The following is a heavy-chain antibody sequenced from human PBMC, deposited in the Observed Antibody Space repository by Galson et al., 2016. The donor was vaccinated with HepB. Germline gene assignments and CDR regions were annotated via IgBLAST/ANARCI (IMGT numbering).Heavy chain of an antibody. J-gene: IGHJ4*02. V-gene: IGHV3-53*01. CDR1: GFTVSNNY. CDR2: IYSGGST. Sequence: SLRLSCAVSGFTVSNNYMSWVRQAPGKGLEWVSLIYSGGSTYYADSVKGRFTISRDNSKNTLYLQMNSLRAEDTAVYYCAGLYFGSGGAVDYWGQGTLVTVSS. CDR3: AGLYFGSGGAVDY. D-gene: IGHD3-10*01.